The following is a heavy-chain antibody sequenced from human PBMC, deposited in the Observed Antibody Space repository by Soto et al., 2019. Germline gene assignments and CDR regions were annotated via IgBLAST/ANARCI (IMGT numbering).Heavy chain of an antibody. CDR2: ISSSGSTI. V-gene: IGHV3-11*01. J-gene: IGHJ6*02. Sequence: GGSLRLSCAASGFTFSDYYMSWMREAPGKGLEWVSYISSSGSTIYYADSVKGRFTISRDNAKNSLYLQMNSLRAEDTAVYYCARDGGRELWLQGYYYYGMDVWGQGTTVTVSS. D-gene: IGHD5-18*01. CDR3: ARDGGRELWLQGYYYYGMDV. CDR1: GFTFSDYY.